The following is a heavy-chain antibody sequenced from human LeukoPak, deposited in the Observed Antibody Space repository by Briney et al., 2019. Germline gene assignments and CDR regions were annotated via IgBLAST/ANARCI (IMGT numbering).Heavy chain of an antibody. V-gene: IGHV1-2*02. CDR3: ASQAGPFLLWFGELYNYYYGMDV. J-gene: IGHJ6*02. CDR1: GYTFTGYY. D-gene: IGHD3-10*01. CDR2: INPNSGGT. Sequence: GASVKVSCKASGYTFTGYYMHWVRQAPGQGLEWMGWINPNSGGTNYAQKFRGRVTMTRDTSISTAYTELSRLRSDDTAVYYCASQAGPFLLWFGELYNYYYGMDVWGQGTTVTVSS.